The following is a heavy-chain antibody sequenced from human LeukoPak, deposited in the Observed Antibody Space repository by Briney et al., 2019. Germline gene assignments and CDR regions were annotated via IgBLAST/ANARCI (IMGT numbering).Heavy chain of an antibody. Sequence: GGSLRLSCAVSGFTFSSYSMDWVRQAPGKGLEWVSYISSSSNTIYYADSVKGRFTISRDNDKNSLYLQMNSLRDEDTAVYYCSRVDYWGQGTLVTVSS. J-gene: IGHJ4*02. CDR1: GFTFSSYS. CDR3: SRVDY. CDR2: ISSSSNTI. V-gene: IGHV3-48*02.